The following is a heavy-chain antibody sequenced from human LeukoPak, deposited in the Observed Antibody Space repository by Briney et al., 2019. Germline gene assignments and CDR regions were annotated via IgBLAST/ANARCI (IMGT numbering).Heavy chain of an antibody. Sequence: PGGSLRLSCAASGFTFSNYGMHWVRQAPGKGLEWVAFIHYDGSNKYYADSVKGRFTVSRDNSKNTLYLQMNSLRVEDTAVYYCAKDVNVGGDYFDYWGQGTLVTVSS. D-gene: IGHD3-10*01. CDR3: AKDVNVGGDYFDY. CDR2: IHYDGSNK. CDR1: GFTFSNYG. J-gene: IGHJ4*02. V-gene: IGHV3-30*02.